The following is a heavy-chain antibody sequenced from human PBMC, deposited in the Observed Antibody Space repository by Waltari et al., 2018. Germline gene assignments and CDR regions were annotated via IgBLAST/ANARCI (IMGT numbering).Heavy chain of an antibody. Sequence: EVRLVQSGAEVKKPGESLKISCKGSGDTFSTYWIGWVRQRPGKGLEWMGIIYVGDSETRYSPSFRGQVTMSADKSITTAYLQWSSLKASDTAMYYCARREHDYDYVGGSYRRVIDTFDIWGQGTRVTVSS. CDR2: IYVGDSET. V-gene: IGHV5-51*03. J-gene: IGHJ3*02. CDR1: GDTFSTYW. CDR3: ARREHDYDYVGGSYRRVIDTFDI. D-gene: IGHD3-16*02.